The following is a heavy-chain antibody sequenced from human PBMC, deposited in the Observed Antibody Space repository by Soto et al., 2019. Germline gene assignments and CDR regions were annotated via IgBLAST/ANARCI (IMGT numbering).Heavy chain of an antibody. J-gene: IGHJ4*02. V-gene: IGHV4-30-4*01. CDR3: ARVKATLYRHYYFEY. Sequence: SETLSRTCSVSGGTINSGDYFWSWIRQPPGKCLEWIGSIFYTGSTYYSPSLKSRASMSMDTSKNLFFLRLRSLTDAATAVYFCARVKATLYRHYYFEYWGQGNRVTVSS. CDR2: IFYTGST. CDR1: GGTINSGDYF. D-gene: IGHD5-12*01.